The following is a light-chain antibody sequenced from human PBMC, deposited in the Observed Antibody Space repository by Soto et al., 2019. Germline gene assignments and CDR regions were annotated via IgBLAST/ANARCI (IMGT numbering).Light chain of an antibody. CDR3: LQLHSYPPYT. V-gene: IGKV1-17*01. Sequence: DVQMTQSPSSLSASVGDRVTITCRASQGIGNDLGWYQQKPGQAPKRLIYAASSLQSGVPSRFSGSGSGTEFTLTISSLQPEDFATYNCLQLHSYPPYTFGQGTRVEIK. CDR2: AAS. CDR1: QGIGND. J-gene: IGKJ2*01.